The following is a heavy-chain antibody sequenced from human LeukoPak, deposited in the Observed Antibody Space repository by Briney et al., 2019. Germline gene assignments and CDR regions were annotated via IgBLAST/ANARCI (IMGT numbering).Heavy chain of an antibody. CDR2: IYWNDDK. CDR3: AHSRRWEPPPENSAFRYFQP. D-gene: IGHD1-14*01. CDR1: GFSLNTGGVG. J-gene: IGHJ1*01. V-gene: IGHV2-5*01. Sequence: SGPTLVKPTQTLTLTCNFSGFSLNTGGVGVGWIRQPPGKALEWLALIYWNDDKRYSPSLKSRLSITKDTSKNQVVLTMTNMDPADSATYFCAHSRRWEPPPENSAFRYFQPWGQGTLVTVSS.